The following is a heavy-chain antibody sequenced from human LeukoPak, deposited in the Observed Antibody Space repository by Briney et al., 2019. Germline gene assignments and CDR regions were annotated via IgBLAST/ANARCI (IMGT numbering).Heavy chain of an antibody. CDR1: AGSISSGSYY. D-gene: IGHD6-19*01. V-gene: IGHV4-61*02. CDR2: IYTSGSI. J-gene: IGHJ6*03. CDR3: ASTKPGYSSGWPRNYYYYYMDV. Sequence: SQTLPLTCTVSAGSISSGSYYRSSLRQPAGKGLERIGRIYTSGSINYNPSLKSRVTISVDTSKNQFSLKLSSVTAADTVVYYCASTKPGYSSGWPRNYYYYYMDVWGKGATVTVSS.